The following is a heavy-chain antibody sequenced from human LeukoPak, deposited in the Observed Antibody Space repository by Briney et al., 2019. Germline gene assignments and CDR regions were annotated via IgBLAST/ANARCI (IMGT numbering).Heavy chain of an antibody. D-gene: IGHD7-27*01. Sequence: SETLSLTCTVSGGSISSYYWSWIRQPPGKGLEWIGYIYYSGSTNYNPSLKSRVTISVDTSKNQFSLKLSSVTAADTAVYYCGRETLGFLDYWGQGTLVTVSS. CDR3: GRETLGFLDY. V-gene: IGHV4-59*12. CDR1: GGSISSYY. CDR2: IYYSGST. J-gene: IGHJ4*02.